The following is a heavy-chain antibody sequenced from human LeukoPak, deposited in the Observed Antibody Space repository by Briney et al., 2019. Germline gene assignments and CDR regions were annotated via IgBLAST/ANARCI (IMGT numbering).Heavy chain of an antibody. J-gene: IGHJ4*02. Sequence: PWGSLRLSCAASGLTFSSYSMKWVRQAPGKGLEWVSSISSSSSYIYYADSVKGRFTISRDNAKNSLYLQMNGLRAEDTAVYYCARDPDCGGDCYSSDYWCQGTLVTVSS. CDR3: ARDPDCGGDCYSSDY. V-gene: IGHV3-21*01. CDR1: GLTFSSYS. D-gene: IGHD2-21*02. CDR2: ISSSSSYI.